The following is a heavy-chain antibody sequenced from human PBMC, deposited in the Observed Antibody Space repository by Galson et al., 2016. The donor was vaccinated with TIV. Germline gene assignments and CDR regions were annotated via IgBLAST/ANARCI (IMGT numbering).Heavy chain of an antibody. CDR1: GYTFSNYW. CDR3: ARPAWECSGDDEASDD. V-gene: IGHV5-51*01. D-gene: IGHD5-12*01. Sequence: QSGAEVKKPGESLKISCKVSGYTFSNYWIGWVRQMPGKGLEWMGIIYPDDSDTRYGPSFQGQVTISVDKSISTAYLQWRSLKASDSGTYYCARPAWECSGDDEASDDWGQGTLVIVSS. J-gene: IGHJ4*02. CDR2: IYPDDSDT.